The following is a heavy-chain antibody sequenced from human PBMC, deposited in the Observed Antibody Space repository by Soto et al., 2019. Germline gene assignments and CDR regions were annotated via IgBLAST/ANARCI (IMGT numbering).Heavy chain of an antibody. Sequence: GGTHYNPSLKSRVTMSVDTSKNQFSLRLSSVTAADTAIYYCATRITAFGLLIPPFDPWGQGTQVTVSS. D-gene: IGHD3-3*01. J-gene: IGHJ5*02. V-gene: IGHV4-34*01. CDR3: ATRITAFGLLIPPFDP. CDR2: GGT.